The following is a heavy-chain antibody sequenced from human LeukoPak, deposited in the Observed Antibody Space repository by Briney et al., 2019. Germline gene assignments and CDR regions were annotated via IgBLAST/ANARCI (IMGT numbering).Heavy chain of an antibody. CDR3: AKDGSGYDFSLDL. D-gene: IGHD5-12*01. CDR2: ISGSGGST. J-gene: IGHJ4*02. Sequence: GESLRLSCAASGFTFSSYAMSWVRQAPGKGLEWVSAISGSGGSTYYADSVKGRFTISRDNSKNTLYLQMNSLRAEDTAVYYCAKDGSGYDFSLDLWGQGTLVTVSS. CDR1: GFTFSSYA. V-gene: IGHV3-23*01.